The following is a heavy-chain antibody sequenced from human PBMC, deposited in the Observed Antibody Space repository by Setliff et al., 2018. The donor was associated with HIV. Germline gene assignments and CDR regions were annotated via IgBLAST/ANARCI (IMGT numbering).Heavy chain of an antibody. Sequence: SVKVSCKASGGSFSNYAFSWVRQAPGQGLEWMGGFVPMFGSANYAQKFQGRLTITADESTTAVYMELSRFRSEDTAVYYCARDGSGVGTTKTFFESWGQGIMVTVSS. J-gene: IGHJ4*02. D-gene: IGHD1-1*01. V-gene: IGHV1-69*13. CDR2: FVPMFGSA. CDR1: GGSFSNYA. CDR3: ARDGSGVGTTKTFFES.